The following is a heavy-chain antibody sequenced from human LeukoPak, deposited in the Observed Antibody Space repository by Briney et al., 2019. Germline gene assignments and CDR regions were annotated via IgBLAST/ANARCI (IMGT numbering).Heavy chain of an antibody. J-gene: IGHJ4*02. V-gene: IGHV4-39*07. Sequence: KPAETLSLTCTVSGGSISSSSYYWGWIRQPPVKGLEWIGSIYYSGSTYYNPSLKSRVTISVDTSKNQFSLKLSSVTAADTAVYYCASLRVDDFWSGYYSAENFDYWGQGTLVTVSS. CDR2: IYYSGST. CDR1: GGSISSSSYY. CDR3: ASLRVDDFWSGYYSAENFDY. D-gene: IGHD3-3*01.